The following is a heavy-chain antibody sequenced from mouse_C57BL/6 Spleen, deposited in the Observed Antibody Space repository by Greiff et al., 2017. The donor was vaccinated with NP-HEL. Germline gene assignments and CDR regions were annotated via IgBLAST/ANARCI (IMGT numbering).Heavy chain of an antibody. CDR1: GYTFTSYW. J-gene: IGHJ2*01. V-gene: IGHV1-55*01. CDR2: IYPVSGST. CDR3: ARNYYGSHYFDY. Sequence: VQLQQSGAELVKPGASVKMSCKASGYTFTSYWITWVKRRPGQGLGWIGVIYPVSGSTNYNEKFKSKATLTVDTSSSTAYMQLSSLTSEDSAVYYCARNYYGSHYFDYWGQGTTLTVSS. D-gene: IGHD1-1*01.